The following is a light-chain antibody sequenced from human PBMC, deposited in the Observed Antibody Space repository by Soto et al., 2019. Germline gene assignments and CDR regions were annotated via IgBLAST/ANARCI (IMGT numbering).Light chain of an antibody. CDR3: QDYGTSAPWT. CDR1: QNIRGNE. V-gene: IGKV3-20*01. CDR2: RGS. J-gene: IGKJ1*01. Sequence: VLTQSPGTLSLSPGERTTLSCRASQNIRGNELAWYQQKPCPPPRLLIYRGSSRAPGIPDRVSGRGSGTEFTLTISRLEPEDFAVYYCQDYGTSAPWTFGQGTRVEIK.